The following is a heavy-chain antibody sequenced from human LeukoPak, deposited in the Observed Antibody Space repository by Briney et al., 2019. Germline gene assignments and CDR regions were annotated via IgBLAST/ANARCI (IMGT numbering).Heavy chain of an antibody. CDR3: ARGRRSSGWFAHFDY. Sequence: SETLSLTCTVSGGSISSYYLSWIRQPPGQGLEWIGYIYYIGSTNYNPSLKNRLTMSIDASKNQFSQTLSPVTAADTAVYYCARGRRSSGWFAHFDYWGQGTTVTVSS. J-gene: IGHJ4*02. V-gene: IGHV4-59*01. CDR2: IYYIGST. D-gene: IGHD6-19*01. CDR1: GGSISSYY.